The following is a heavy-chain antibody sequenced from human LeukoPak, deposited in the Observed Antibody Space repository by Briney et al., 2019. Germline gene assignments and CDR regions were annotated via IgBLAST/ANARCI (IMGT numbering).Heavy chain of an antibody. D-gene: IGHD5-12*01. CDR2: ISDSGGST. J-gene: IGHJ4*02. Sequence: PSETLSLTCTVSGGSISSGGYYWSWVRQAPGKGLEWVSAISDSGGSTYYADSVKGRFTLSRDNSKNTVYLQMNSLRGEDTAVYYCAKCPRVATREFDYWGQGTLVTVSS. CDR3: AKCPRVATREFDY. V-gene: IGHV3-23*01. CDR1: GGSISSGGYY.